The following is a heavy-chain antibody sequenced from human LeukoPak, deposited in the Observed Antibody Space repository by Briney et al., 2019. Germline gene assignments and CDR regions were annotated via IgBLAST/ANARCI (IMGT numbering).Heavy chain of an antibody. V-gene: IGHV3-33*08. D-gene: IGHD6-13*01. CDR1: GFTFDDYA. Sequence: QPGRSLRLSCAASGFTFDDYAMHWVRQAPGKGLEWVAFIRYDGSNKYYADSVKGRFTISRDNAKNSLYLQMNSLRAEDTAVYYCARDPGIAAAAYFDYWGQGTLVTVSS. CDR2: IRYDGSNK. CDR3: ARDPGIAAAAYFDY. J-gene: IGHJ4*02.